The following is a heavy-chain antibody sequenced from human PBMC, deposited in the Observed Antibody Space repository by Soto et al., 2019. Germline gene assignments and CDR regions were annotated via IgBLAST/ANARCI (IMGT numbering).Heavy chain of an antibody. CDR2: IIPILGIA. J-gene: IGHJ4*02. Sequence: QVQLVQSGAEVKKPGSSVKVSCKASGGTFSSYTISWVRQAPGQGLEWMGRIIPILGIANYAQKFQGRVTITADKSTSTAYMELSSLRSEDTAVYYCASAPGTTSFDYWGQGTLVNVSS. V-gene: IGHV1-69*02. CDR3: ASAPGTTSFDY. D-gene: IGHD6-13*01. CDR1: GGTFSSYT.